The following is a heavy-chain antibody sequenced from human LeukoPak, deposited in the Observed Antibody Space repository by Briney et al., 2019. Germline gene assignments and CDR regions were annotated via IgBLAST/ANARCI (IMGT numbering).Heavy chain of an antibody. J-gene: IGHJ4*02. V-gene: IGHV3-7*01. CDR2: ISPDGSAE. CDR1: GFAFSSYW. CDR3: ANQAYSQFDY. Sequence: GGSLRLSCVASGFAFSSYWMSWVRQAPGKGLELVANISPDGSAEDYVDSVRGRFAISRDNAMRSLYLQMNSLSPEDTAVYYCANQAYSQFDYWGQGTLVSVSS. D-gene: IGHD4-11*01.